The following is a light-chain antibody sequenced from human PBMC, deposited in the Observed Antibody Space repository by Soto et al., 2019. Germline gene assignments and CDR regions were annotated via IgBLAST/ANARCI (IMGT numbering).Light chain of an antibody. Sequence: QSALTQPASVSGSPGQSITISCTGTSSDVGSYNLVSWYQQHPGKAPKLMIYEGSKRPSGVSNRFSGSKSGHTASLTISGLQTEDQADYYCCSYAGTTLFGGGTQLTVL. J-gene: IGLJ2*01. CDR2: EGS. CDR1: SSDVGSYNL. CDR3: CSYAGTTL. V-gene: IGLV2-23*01.